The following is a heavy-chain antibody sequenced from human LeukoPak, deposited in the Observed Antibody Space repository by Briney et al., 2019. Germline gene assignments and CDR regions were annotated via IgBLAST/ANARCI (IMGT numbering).Heavy chain of an antibody. V-gene: IGHV3-53*01. CDR3: ARDSYYYYGSGSYQVFDY. CDR1: GFTVSSNY. J-gene: IGHJ4*02. Sequence: GGSLRLSCAASGFTVSSNYMSWVRQAPGKGLEWVSVIYSGGSTYYADSVKGRFTISRDNSKNTLYLQMNSLRAEDTAVYYCARDSYYYYGSGSYQVFDYWGQGTLVTVSS. D-gene: IGHD3-10*01. CDR2: IYSGGST.